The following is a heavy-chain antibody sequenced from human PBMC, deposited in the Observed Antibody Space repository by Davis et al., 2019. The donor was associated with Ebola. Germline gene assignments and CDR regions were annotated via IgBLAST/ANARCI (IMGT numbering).Heavy chain of an antibody. J-gene: IGHJ2*01. CDR1: WFIVSDKY. V-gene: IGHV3-53*01. D-gene: IGHD4-17*01. CDR2: ISRDERT. Sequence: GESLKISCAASWFIVSDKYMCWVRHAPGKGLEWVSVISRDERTYYADSVKGRFTISRDNSKNMLYLQMNSLRAEDTAVYYCARHVNGDFWYFDLWGRGTRVTVSS. CDR3: ARHVNGDFWYFDL.